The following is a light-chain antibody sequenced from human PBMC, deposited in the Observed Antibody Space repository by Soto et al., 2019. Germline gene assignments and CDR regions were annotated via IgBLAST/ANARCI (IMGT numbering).Light chain of an antibody. V-gene: IGKV3-20*01. CDR2: GAS. J-gene: IGKJ5*01. CDR1: QSISGSY. CDR3: QQYGSSPIT. Sequence: EIVLTQSPGTLSLSPGERATLSCRASQSISGSYLAWYQQKPGQAPRLLIYGASTRATGIPDRFSGSGSGTDFTLTISRLEPEDFAVYYCQQYGSSPITFGQGTRLEIK.